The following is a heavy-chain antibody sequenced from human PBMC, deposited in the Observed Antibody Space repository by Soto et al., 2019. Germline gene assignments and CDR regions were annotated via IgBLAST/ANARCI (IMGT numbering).Heavy chain of an antibody. CDR3: AREGLSWNYGAFDI. Sequence: LSLTCAVHGGSFTGYYWSWIRQPPGKALEWVGEINHGGSTNYNPSLKSRVTISLDTSKNQFSLQLNSVTPEDTAVYYCAREGLSWNYGAFDIWGQGTMVTVSS. V-gene: IGHV4-34*01. CDR1: GGSFTGYY. CDR2: INHGGST. D-gene: IGHD1-7*01. J-gene: IGHJ3*02.